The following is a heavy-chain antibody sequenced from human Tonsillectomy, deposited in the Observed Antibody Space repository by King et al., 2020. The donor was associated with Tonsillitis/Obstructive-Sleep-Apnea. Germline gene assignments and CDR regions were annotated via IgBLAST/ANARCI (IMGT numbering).Heavy chain of an antibody. J-gene: IGHJ3*02. CDR3: ATRIMITFGGVIDEVGAFDI. CDR2: FDPEDGET. V-gene: IGHV1-24*01. CDR1: GYTLTELS. D-gene: IGHD3-16*02. Sequence: QLVQSGAEVKKPGASVKVSCKVSGYTLTELSMHWVRQAPGKGLEWMGGFDPEDGETIYAQKFQGRVTMTEDTSTDTAYMELSSLRSEDTAVYYCATRIMITFGGVIDEVGAFDIWGQGTMVTVSS.